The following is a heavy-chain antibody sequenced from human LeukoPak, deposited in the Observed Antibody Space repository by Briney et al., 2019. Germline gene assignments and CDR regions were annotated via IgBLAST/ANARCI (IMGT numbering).Heavy chain of an antibody. D-gene: IGHD6-25*01. CDR3: ARVAATATGAYDI. J-gene: IGHJ3*02. CDR2: IKQDGSEK. V-gene: IGHV3-7*04. CDR1: GFTFSNYW. Sequence: PGGSLRLSCGASGFTFSNYWMSWVRQAPGRGLEWVASIKQDGSEKNYVDSVKGRFTISRDNAKNSLYLQMNSLRAEGTAVYYCARVAATATGAYDIWGQGTMVPVSS.